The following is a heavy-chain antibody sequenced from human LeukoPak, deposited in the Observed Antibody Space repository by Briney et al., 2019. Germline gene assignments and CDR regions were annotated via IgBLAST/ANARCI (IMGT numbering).Heavy chain of an antibody. J-gene: IGHJ6*03. CDR2: ISSSSSYI. D-gene: IGHD6-25*01. V-gene: IGHV3-21*04. CDR3: ARDLLSWSGYGYYYMDV. Sequence: GGSLRLSCAASGFTFSSYSMNWVRQAPGKGLEWVSSISSSSSYIYYADPVKGRFTISRDNSKNTLYLQMNSLRAEDTAVYYCARDLLSWSGYGYYYMDVWGKGTTVTVSS. CDR1: GFTFSSYS.